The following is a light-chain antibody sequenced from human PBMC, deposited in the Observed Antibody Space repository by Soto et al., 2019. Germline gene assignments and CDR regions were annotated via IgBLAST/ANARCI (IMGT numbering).Light chain of an antibody. CDR1: SSDVGGYNY. J-gene: IGLJ1*01. V-gene: IGLV2-14*01. CDR2: DVS. Sequence: QSALTQPASVSGSPGQSITISCTGPSSDVGGYNYVSWYQQHPGKAPKLMIYDVSNRPSGVSNRFSGSKSGNTASLTISGLQAEDEADYYCSSYTSSSGYVFGTGTKVTV. CDR3: SSYTSSSGYV.